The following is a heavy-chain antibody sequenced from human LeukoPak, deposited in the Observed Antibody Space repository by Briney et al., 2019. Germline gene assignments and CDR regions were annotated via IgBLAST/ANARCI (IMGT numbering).Heavy chain of an antibody. V-gene: IGHV4-39*01. CDR1: GGSISGSSYY. CDR2: IYYSGST. D-gene: IGHD6-13*01. CDR3: ARPGYSSSWPFDY. Sequence: SETLSLTCAISGGSISGSSYYWGWIRQPPGKGLEWIGSIYYSGSTYYNPSLKSRVTISVDTSKNQFSLKLSSVTAADTAVYYCARPGYSSSWPFDYWGQGTLVTVSS. J-gene: IGHJ4*02.